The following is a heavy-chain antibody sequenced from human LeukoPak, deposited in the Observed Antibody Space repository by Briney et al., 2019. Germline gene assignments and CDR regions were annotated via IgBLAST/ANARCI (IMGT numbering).Heavy chain of an antibody. CDR1: GGSISSYY. CDR3: ARDRVSGRFGETLTADGLDV. D-gene: IGHD3-10*01. Sequence: SETLSLTCTVSGGSISSYYWSWIRQPAGKGLEWIGRIYTSGSTNYNPSLESRVTMSLDTSKNQISLELSSVTAADTAVYYCARDRVSGRFGETLTADGLDVWGQGTTVTVSS. CDR2: IYTSGST. J-gene: IGHJ6*01. V-gene: IGHV4-4*07.